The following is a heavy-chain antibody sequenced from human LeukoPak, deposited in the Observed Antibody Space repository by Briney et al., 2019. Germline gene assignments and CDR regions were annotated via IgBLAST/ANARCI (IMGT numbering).Heavy chain of an antibody. D-gene: IGHD2-8*02. Sequence: PSETLSLTCTVSGGSISSYYWSWIRQPPGKGLEWIGYIYYSGSTNYNPSLKSRVTISADTSKKQFSLKVSSVTAADTAIYYCARKGLTGGLDYWGQGTLVTVSS. CDR1: GGSISSYY. CDR2: IYYSGST. CDR3: ARKGLTGGLDY. J-gene: IGHJ4*02. V-gene: IGHV4-59*01.